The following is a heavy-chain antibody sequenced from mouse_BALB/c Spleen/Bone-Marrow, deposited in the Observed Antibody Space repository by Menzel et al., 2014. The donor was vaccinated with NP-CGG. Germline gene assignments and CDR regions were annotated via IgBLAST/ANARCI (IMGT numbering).Heavy chain of an antibody. CDR3: ARYDGPSWFAY. CDR2: NNPSNGRT. D-gene: IGHD2-3*01. CDR1: GYTFTSYW. V-gene: IGHV1S81*02. J-gene: IGHJ3*01. Sequence: VQLQQSGAELVKPGASVKLSCKASGYTFTSYWIHWVKQRPGQGLEWIGENNPSNGRTNYKEKFKRQATLTVDKSSTTAYMQLSSLTSEDSAVYYCARYDGPSWFAYWGQGTLVTVSA.